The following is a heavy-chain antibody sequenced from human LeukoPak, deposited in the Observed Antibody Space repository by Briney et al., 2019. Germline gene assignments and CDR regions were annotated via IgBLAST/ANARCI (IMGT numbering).Heavy chain of an antibody. D-gene: IGHD2-15*01. CDR3: ARTGWRGFDY. Sequence: PGRSLRLSCAASGFTFSSYAMHWVRQAPGKGLEWVAVISYDGSNKYYADSVKGRFTISRDNSKNTLYLQMNSLRVEDTALYYCARTGWRGFDYWGQGTLVTVSS. V-gene: IGHV3-30-3*01. CDR2: ISYDGSNK. CDR1: GFTFSSYA. J-gene: IGHJ4*02.